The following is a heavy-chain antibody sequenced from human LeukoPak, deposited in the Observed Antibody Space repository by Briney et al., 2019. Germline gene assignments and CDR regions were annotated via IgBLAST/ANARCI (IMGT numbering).Heavy chain of an antibody. D-gene: IGHD3-10*01. J-gene: IGHJ4*02. CDR3: ARPGGYYGSGSYLDY. CDR1: GFTVSSNY. CDR2: IYSGGST. V-gene: IGHV3-53*01. Sequence: GGSLRLSCAASGFTVSSNYMSWVRQAPGKGLEWVSVIYSGGSTYYADSVKDRFTISRDNSKNTLYLQMNSLRAEDTAVYYCARPGGYYGSGSYLDYWGQGTLVTVSS.